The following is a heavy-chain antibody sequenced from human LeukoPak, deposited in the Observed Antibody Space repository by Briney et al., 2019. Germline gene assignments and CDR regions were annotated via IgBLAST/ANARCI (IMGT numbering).Heavy chain of an antibody. CDR3: ARELNGYGYYFFDY. Sequence: GGSLRLSCVASGFTYSSYWMSWVRQAPGKGLEWLSYISSSTNTIYYADSVKGRFTISRDNAKNSLYLQMNGLGAEDTAVYYCARELNGYGYYFFDYWGPGTLVTVSS. D-gene: IGHD3-16*01. CDR2: ISSSTNTI. J-gene: IGHJ4*02. V-gene: IGHV3-48*04. CDR1: GFTYSSYW.